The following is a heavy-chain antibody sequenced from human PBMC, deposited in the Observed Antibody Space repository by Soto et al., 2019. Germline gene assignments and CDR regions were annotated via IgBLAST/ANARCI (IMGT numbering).Heavy chain of an antibody. D-gene: IGHD2-21*01. CDR2: ITSNGGNT. Sequence: PGGSLRLSCAASGFTFSSYAMHWVRQAPGKGLEYVSAITSNGGNTDYASSVKGRFTISRDNSKNTLYLQMGSLRAEDMAVYYCARRIPSGYGKDVWGQGTTVTVSS. CDR1: GFTFSSYA. CDR3: ARRIPSGYGKDV. V-gene: IGHV3-64*01. J-gene: IGHJ6*02.